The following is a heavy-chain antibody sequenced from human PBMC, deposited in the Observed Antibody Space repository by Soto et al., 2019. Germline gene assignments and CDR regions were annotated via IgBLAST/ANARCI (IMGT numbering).Heavy chain of an antibody. D-gene: IGHD2-15*01. CDR3: PRIRASAPYSDPSDH. V-gene: IGHV2-26*03. J-gene: IGHJ4*02. CDR1: GFSLSDVRLG. CDR2: IFANDET. Sequence: QVTLKESGPVLVKPAETLTLTCSISGFSLSDVRLGVGWIRQPPGKALEWLAHIFANDETTYSTSLKTRLSITTDTAQIQVLLTMTTVDPEDTGTYYCPRIRASAPYSDPSDHWDQGALVTVSS.